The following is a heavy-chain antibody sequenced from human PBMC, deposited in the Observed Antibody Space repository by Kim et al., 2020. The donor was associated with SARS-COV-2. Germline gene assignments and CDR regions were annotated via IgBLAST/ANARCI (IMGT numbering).Heavy chain of an antibody. V-gene: IGHV3-23*01. CDR2: ISGSGGST. J-gene: IGHJ4*02. Sequence: GGSLRLSCAASGFTFSSYAMSWVRQAPGKGLEWVSAISGSGGSTYYADSVKGRFTISRDNSKNTLYLQMNSLRAEDTAVYYCAKDGRKHPRGATRRDYWGQGTLVTVSS. D-gene: IGHD3-10*01. CDR1: GFTFSSYA. CDR3: AKDGRKHPRGATRRDY.